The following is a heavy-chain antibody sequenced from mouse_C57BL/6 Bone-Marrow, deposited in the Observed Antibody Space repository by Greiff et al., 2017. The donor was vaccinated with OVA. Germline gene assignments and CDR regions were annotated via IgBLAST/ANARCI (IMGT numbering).Heavy chain of an antibody. CDR3: ARGGDYYPMYYFDY. V-gene: IGHV1-4*01. Sequence: VQLVESGAELARPGASVKMSCKASGYTFTSYTMHWVKQRPGQGLEWIGYINPSSGYTKYNQKFKDKATLTAAKSSSTAYMQLSSLTSEDSAVYYCARGGDYYPMYYFDYWGQGTTLTVSA. CDR2: INPSSGYT. J-gene: IGHJ2*01. D-gene: IGHD1-1*01. CDR1: GYTFTSYT.